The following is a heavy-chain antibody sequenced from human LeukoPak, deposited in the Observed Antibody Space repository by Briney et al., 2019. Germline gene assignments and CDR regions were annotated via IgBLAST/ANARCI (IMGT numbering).Heavy chain of an antibody. V-gene: IGHV3-48*02. Sequence: PGRSLRLSCAASGFTFSSYSMNWVRQAPGKGLEWVSYISSSSSSIYYADSVKGRFTISRDNAKNSLYLQMNSLRDEDTAVYYCAGVGSSGWYAYYWGQGTLVTVSS. CDR3: AGVGSSGWYAYY. CDR2: ISSSSSSI. CDR1: GFTFSSYS. D-gene: IGHD6-19*01. J-gene: IGHJ4*02.